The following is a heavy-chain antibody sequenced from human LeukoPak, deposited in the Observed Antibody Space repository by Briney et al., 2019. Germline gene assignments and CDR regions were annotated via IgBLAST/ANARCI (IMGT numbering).Heavy chain of an antibody. CDR2: IIPIFGTS. Sequence: GASVKVSCKASGGTFSSYAISWVRQAPGQGLECMGGIIPIFGTSNYAQKFQGRVTITADESTSTAYMELSSLRSEDTAVYYCARDRENDFWSGYPDYYYMDVWGKGTTVTVSS. CDR1: GGTFSSYA. J-gene: IGHJ6*03. V-gene: IGHV1-69*13. D-gene: IGHD3-3*01. CDR3: ARDRENDFWSGYPDYYYMDV.